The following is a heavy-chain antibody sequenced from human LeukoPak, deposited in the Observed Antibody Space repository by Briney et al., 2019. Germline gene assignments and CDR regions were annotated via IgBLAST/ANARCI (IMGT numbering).Heavy chain of an antibody. V-gene: IGHV3-30*02. CDR2: IRYDGSNK. CDR1: GFTFSSYG. Sequence: GGSLRLSCAASGFTFSSYGMHWVRQAPGKGLEWVAFIRYDGSNKYYADSVKGRFTISRDNSKNTLYLQMNSLRAEDTAVYYCAKDHLQLWLGDAFDIWGQGTMVTVSS. D-gene: IGHD5-18*01. CDR3: AKDHLQLWLGDAFDI. J-gene: IGHJ3*02.